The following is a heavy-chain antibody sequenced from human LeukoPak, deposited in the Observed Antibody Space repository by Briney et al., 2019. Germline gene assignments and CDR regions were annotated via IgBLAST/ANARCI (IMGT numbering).Heavy chain of an antibody. D-gene: IGHD3-22*01. CDR2: IKSDGST. CDR1: GFTFSSYW. V-gene: IGHV3-74*01. Sequence: GGSLRLSCAASGFTFSSYWMHWVRQAPGKGLVWVSRIKSDGSTNCADSVKGRFTISRDNAKNTLSLQMNSLRAEDTGVYYCARAPSEIGGYYPEYFRHWGQGTLVTVSS. CDR3: ARAPSEIGGYYPEYFRH. J-gene: IGHJ1*01.